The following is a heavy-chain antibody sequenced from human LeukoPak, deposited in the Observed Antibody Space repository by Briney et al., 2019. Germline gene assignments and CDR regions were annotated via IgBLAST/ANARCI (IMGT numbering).Heavy chain of an antibody. CDR2: ISPNSGGT. Sequence: GASVKVSCTASGYTFTGYYMHWVRQAPGQGLEWMGWISPNSGGTNYAQNFQGRVTMTRDTSISTAYMELSRLRSDDTAVYYCAREYYDSSGYYSYYFDYGGQGTLVTVS. CDR1: GYTFTGYY. D-gene: IGHD3-22*01. V-gene: IGHV1-2*02. J-gene: IGHJ4*02. CDR3: AREYYDSSGYYSYYFDY.